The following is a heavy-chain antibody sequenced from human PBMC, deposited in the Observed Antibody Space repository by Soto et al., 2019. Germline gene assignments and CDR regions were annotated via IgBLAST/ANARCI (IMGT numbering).Heavy chain of an antibody. J-gene: IGHJ4*02. CDR2: ITSNGDST. D-gene: IGHD2-2*02. Sequence: GGSLRLSCAAFGFDFNKYAMTWVRQAPGKGLQWVSSITSNGDSTYYADSVKGRFTTSRDNSKNTLYLQMNSLRADDTAVFYCAKDSPSYTTSPFYFDSWGQGTLVTV. CDR3: AKDSPSYTTSPFYFDS. CDR1: GFDFNKYA. V-gene: IGHV3-23*01.